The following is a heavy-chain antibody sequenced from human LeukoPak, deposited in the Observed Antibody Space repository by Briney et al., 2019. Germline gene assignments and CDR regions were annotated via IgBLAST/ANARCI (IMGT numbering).Heavy chain of an antibody. Sequence: SETLSLTCTVSGGSISSYYWSWIRQPPGKGLEWIGEIHHDGNTNYNPSLKGRVTISVDKSENHFSVMLTPVTAADTAVYYCARNAYYSADYWGQGTLVTVSS. V-gene: IGHV4-59*12. D-gene: IGHD2/OR15-2a*01. J-gene: IGHJ4*02. CDR3: ARNAYYSADY. CDR2: IHHDGNT. CDR1: GGSISSYY.